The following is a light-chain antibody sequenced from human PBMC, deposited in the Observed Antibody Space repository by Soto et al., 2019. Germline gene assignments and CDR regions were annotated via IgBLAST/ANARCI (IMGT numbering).Light chain of an antibody. V-gene: IGKV3-11*01. J-gene: IGKJ5*01. CDR1: QSIGNF. CDR3: QQYGSSPPIT. CDR2: DAS. Sequence: IVLTQSPAILSLSPRERATLSCRSSQSIGNFLAWYQQKPGQPPRLLIFDASNRAAGVPARFSGSGSGTDFTLTIRSLEPEDFAVYYCQQYGSSPPITLGQGTRLEIK.